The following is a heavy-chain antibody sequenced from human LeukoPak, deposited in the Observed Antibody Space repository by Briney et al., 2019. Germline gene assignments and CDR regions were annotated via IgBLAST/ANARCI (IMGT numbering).Heavy chain of an antibody. CDR1: GDTFTSYG. CDR2: IIAYNGNT. J-gene: IGHJ6*02. D-gene: IGHD6-19*01. V-gene: IGHV1-18*01. CDR3: ARDSRGLEKNDQYSDYGMDV. Sequence: GASVKVSCKASGDTFTSYGISWVRQAPGQGLEWMGWIIAYNGNTNYAQKLQGRVTMTTDTSTSTAYMELRSLRSDDTAVYYCARDSRGLEKNDQYSDYGMDVWGQGTTVTVSS.